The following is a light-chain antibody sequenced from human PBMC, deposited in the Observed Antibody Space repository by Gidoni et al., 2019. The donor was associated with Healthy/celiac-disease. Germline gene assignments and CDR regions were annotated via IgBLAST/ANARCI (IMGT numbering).Light chain of an antibody. CDR2: AAS. CDR3: QQSYSTPMYT. V-gene: IGKV1-39*01. J-gene: IGKJ2*01. Sequence: DIQMTQSPSSLSASVGDRVTINCRASQSISSYLYWYQQKPGKAPKLLIYAASSFQSWVPSRFSVSGSETDFTLTISSLQPEDFATYFCQQSYSTPMYTFGQGTKLEIK. CDR1: QSISSY.